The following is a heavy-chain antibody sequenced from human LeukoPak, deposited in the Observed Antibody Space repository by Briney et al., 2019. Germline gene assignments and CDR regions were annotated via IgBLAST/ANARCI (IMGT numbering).Heavy chain of an antibody. CDR2: ISSSSSYI. Sequence: PGGSLRLSCAASGSTFSSYSMNWVRQAPGKGLEWVSSISSSSSYIYYADSVKGRFTISRDNAKNSLYLQMNSLRAEDTAVYYCARDCGDGDCPFDYWGQGTLVTVSS. J-gene: IGHJ4*02. D-gene: IGHD2-21*02. CDR3: ARDCGDGDCPFDY. CDR1: GSTFSSYS. V-gene: IGHV3-21*01.